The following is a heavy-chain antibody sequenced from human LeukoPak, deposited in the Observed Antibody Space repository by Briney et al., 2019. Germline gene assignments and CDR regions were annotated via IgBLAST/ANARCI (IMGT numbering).Heavy chain of an antibody. D-gene: IGHD4-17*01. CDR3: ASSLQDDYGDYFG. V-gene: IGHV1-8*01. CDR2: MNPNSGNT. J-gene: IGHJ4*02. CDR1: GYTFTSYD. Sequence: ASVKVSCKASGYTFTSYDINWVRQATGQGLEWMGWMNPNSGNTGYAQKFQGRVTMTRNTSISTAYMELSSLRSEDTAVYYCASSLQDDYGDYFGWGQGTLVTVYS.